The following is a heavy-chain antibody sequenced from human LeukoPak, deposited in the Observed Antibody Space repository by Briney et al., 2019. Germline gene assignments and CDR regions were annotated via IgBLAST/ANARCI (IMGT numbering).Heavy chain of an antibody. J-gene: IGHJ4*02. CDR2: INHSGST. V-gene: IGHV4-34*01. D-gene: IGHD3-22*01. CDR3: ARDPPSYDSSGYYV. Sequence: SETLSLTCAVYGGSFSGYYWSWLRQPPGKGLEWIGEINHSGSTNYNPSLKSRVTISVDTSKNQFSLKLSSVTAADTAVYYCARDPPSYDSSGYYVWGQGTLVTVSS. CDR1: GGSFSGYY.